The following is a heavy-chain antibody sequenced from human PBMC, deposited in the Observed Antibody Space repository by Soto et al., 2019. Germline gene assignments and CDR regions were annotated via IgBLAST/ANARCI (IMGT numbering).Heavy chain of an antibody. CDR1: GFTFSSYA. J-gene: IGHJ4*02. Sequence: EVQLLESGGGLVQPGGSLRLSCAASGFTFSSYAMSWVRQAPGKGLEWVSAISGSGGSTYYAESVKGRFTISRDNSKNTLYLQMNCLRAEDKAVYYWANGGPADYWGQGTVVTVSS. V-gene: IGHV3-23*01. CDR3: ANGGPADY. D-gene: IGHD3-3*01. CDR2: ISGSGGST.